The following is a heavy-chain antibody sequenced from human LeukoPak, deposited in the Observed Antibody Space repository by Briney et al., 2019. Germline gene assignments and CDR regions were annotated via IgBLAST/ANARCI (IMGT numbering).Heavy chain of an antibody. CDR3: ARGAYCGGDCYSYIDY. Sequence: SVKVSCKASVGTFSSYAISWVRQAPGQGLEWMGGIIPIFGTADYAQKFQVGVTITAEESTSTDYMGLSSLRSEDTAVYYCARGAYCGGDCYSYIDYWGQGTLVTVYS. V-gene: IGHV1-69*13. D-gene: IGHD2-21*01. CDR1: VGTFSSYA. CDR2: IIPIFGTA. J-gene: IGHJ4*02.